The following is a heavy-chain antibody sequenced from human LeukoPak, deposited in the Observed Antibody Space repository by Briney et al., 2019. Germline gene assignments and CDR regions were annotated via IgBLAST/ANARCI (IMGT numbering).Heavy chain of an antibody. J-gene: IGHJ6*03. CDR3: ARGLHDKHWSAFRYMDV. V-gene: IGHV4-34*01. CDR1: GGSFSGYY. CDR2: INHSGST. D-gene: IGHD3-3*01. Sequence: SETLSLTCAVYGGSFSGYYWSWIRQPPGKGLEWIGEINHSGSTNYNPSLKSRVTISLDTSKNQFSLKLSSVTAADTAVYYCARGLHDKHWSAFRYMDVWGKGTTVTVSS.